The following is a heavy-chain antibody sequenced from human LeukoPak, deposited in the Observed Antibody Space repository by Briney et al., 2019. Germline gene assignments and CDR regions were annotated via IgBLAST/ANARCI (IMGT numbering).Heavy chain of an antibody. J-gene: IGHJ3*02. CDR2: ISSSSSYI. D-gene: IGHD3-10*01. V-gene: IGHV3-21*01. CDR3: ATERPYGSGSNDAFDI. Sequence: GGSLRLSCAASGFTFSSYSMNWVRQAPGKGLEWVSSISSSSSYIYYADSVKGRFTISRDNAKNSLYLQMNSLRAEDTAVYYCATERPYGSGSNDAFDIWGQGTMVTVSS. CDR1: GFTFSSYS.